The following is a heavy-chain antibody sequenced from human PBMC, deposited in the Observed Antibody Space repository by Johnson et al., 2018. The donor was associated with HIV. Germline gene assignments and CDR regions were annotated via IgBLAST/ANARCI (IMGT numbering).Heavy chain of an antibody. CDR3: AKDRGVVRPDAFDV. D-gene: IGHD4-23*01. CDR2: ISAGGGPT. Sequence: EVQLVESGGGLVQPGGSLRLSCAASGFTFSTFAMSWVRQAPGKGLEWVSGISAGGGPTYYGDSVKGRFTVSRDNSKNTLYLQMNSLRAEDTAVYYCAKDRGVVRPDAFDVWGQGTLVTVSS. CDR1: GFTFSTFA. V-gene: IGHV3-23*04. J-gene: IGHJ3*01.